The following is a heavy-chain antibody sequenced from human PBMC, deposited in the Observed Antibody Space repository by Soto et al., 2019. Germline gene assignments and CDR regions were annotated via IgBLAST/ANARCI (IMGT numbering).Heavy chain of an antibody. J-gene: IGHJ6*03. CDR3: ARDALIAARPFYYYYMDV. V-gene: IGHV1-18*01. D-gene: IGHD6-6*01. CDR2: ISAYNGNT. CDR1: GYTFTSYG. Sequence: QVQLVQSGAEVKKPGASVKVSCKASGYTFTSYGISWVRQAPGQGLEWMGWISAYNGNTNYAQKLQGRVTMTTDTSTSTAYMELMSLRSDDTAVYYCARDALIAARPFYYYYMDVWGKGTTVTVSS.